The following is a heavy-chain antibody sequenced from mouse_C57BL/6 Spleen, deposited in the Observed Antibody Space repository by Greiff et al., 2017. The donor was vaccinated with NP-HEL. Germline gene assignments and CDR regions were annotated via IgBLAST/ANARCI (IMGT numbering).Heavy chain of an antibody. Sequence: VQLVESGPGLVQPSQSLSITCTVSGFSLTSYGVHWVRQSPGKGLEWLGVIRRGGSTDYNAAFMSRLSITKDNSKSQVFFKMNSLQADDTAIYYCAKKGDSNYDYYAMDYWGQGTSVTVSS. J-gene: IGHJ4*01. CDR1: GFSLTSYG. CDR2: IRRGGST. V-gene: IGHV2-5*01. D-gene: IGHD2-5*01. CDR3: AKKGDSNYDYYAMDY.